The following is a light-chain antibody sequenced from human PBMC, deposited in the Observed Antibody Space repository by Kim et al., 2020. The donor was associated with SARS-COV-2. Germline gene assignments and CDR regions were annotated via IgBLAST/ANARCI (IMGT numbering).Light chain of an antibody. J-gene: IGKJ2*01. CDR2: GAS. CDR1: QSVSNTY. Sequence: PGERATLSCRASQSVSNTYLAWYQQKPGQAPRLLIYGASSRATGIPDRFGGSGSGTDFTLTISRLEPEDFAVYFCQQYGGSPPLYTFGQGTKLEI. V-gene: IGKV3-20*01. CDR3: QQYGGSPPLYT.